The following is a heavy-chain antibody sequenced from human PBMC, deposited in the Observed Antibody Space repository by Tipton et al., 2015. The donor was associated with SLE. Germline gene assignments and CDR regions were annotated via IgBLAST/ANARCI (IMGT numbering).Heavy chain of an antibody. J-gene: IGHJ2*01. CDR3: ASPPYYGSGSYRPYWYFDL. Sequence: SLRLSCAASGFTFSSYRMSWVRQAPGKGLEWVANIKQDGSEKYYVDSVKGRFTISRDNAKNSLYLQMNSLRAEDTAVYYCASPPYYGSGSYRPYWYFDLWGRGTLVTVSS. D-gene: IGHD3-10*01. CDR1: GFTFSSYR. V-gene: IGHV3-7*01. CDR2: IKQDGSEK.